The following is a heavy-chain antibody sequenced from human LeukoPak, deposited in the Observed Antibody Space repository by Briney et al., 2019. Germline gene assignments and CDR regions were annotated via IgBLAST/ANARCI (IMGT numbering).Heavy chain of an antibody. Sequence: SVKVSCKASGGTFSSYAISWARQAPGQGLEWMGGIIPIFGTANYAQKFQGRVTITTDESTSTAYMELSSLRSEDTAVYYCARENYYDSSGPDYWGQGTLVTVSS. CDR2: IIPIFGTA. J-gene: IGHJ4*02. V-gene: IGHV1-69*05. CDR1: GGTFSSYA. D-gene: IGHD3-22*01. CDR3: ARENYYDSSGPDY.